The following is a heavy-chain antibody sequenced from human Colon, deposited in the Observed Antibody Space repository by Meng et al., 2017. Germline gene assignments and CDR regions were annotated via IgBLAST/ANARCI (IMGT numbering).Heavy chain of an antibody. V-gene: IGHV1-18*01. Sequence: QVHLVQSGAEVKKPGDSVKVSCKASGYTFTNYGVSWVRQAPGQGLEWMGWISAYSGNTNYVQKLQDRVTMTTDTSTSTAYMELRSLRSDDTAVYYCARDQSRTSSWYPDYWGQGTLVTVSS. J-gene: IGHJ4*02. CDR1: GYTFTNYG. CDR2: ISAYSGNT. CDR3: ARDQSRTSSWYPDY. D-gene: IGHD6-13*01.